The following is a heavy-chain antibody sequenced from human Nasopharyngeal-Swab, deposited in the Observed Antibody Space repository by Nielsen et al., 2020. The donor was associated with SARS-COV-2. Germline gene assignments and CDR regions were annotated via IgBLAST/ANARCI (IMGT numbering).Heavy chain of an antibody. CDR2: INHSGST. CDR3: ARALWKKSYYYYMDV. D-gene: IGHD2/OR15-2a*01. V-gene: IGHV4-34*01. J-gene: IGHJ6*03. Sequence: SETLSLTCAVYGGSFSGYYWSWIRQPPGKGLEWIGEINHSGSTNYNPSLKSRVTISIDTSKNQFSLKLSSVTAADTAVYYCARALWKKSYYYYMDVWGNGTTVTVSS. CDR1: GGSFSGYY.